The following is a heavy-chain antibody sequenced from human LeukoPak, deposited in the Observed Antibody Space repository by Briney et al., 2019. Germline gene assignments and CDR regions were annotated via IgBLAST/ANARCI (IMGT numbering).Heavy chain of an antibody. CDR3: ARGPSYGAGSYADS. J-gene: IGHJ5*01. CDR1: GFTFDDYG. D-gene: IGHD3-10*01. Sequence: GGSLRLSCAASGFTFDDYGMNWVRRVPGKGLEWVSGINWNGGRIGYADSVKGRFTISRDNAKNSLYLQMNSLRAEDTALYHCARGPSYGAGSYADSWGQGTLVTVSS. V-gene: IGHV3-20*01. CDR2: INWNGGRI.